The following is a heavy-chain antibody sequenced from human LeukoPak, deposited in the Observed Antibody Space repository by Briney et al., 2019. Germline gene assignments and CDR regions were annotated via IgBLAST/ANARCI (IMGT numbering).Heavy chain of an antibody. CDR3: ARDRGSREDGMDV. D-gene: IGHD1-26*01. Sequence: GGSLRLSCAASGITFRSYGMHWVRQAPGKGLEWVAVIWYDGNNKYYADFVKGRFTISRDNSKNTLYLQLNSLRAEDTAVYNCARDRGSREDGMDVWGQGTTVTVSS. CDR1: GITFRSYG. CDR2: IWYDGNNK. V-gene: IGHV3-33*08. J-gene: IGHJ6*02.